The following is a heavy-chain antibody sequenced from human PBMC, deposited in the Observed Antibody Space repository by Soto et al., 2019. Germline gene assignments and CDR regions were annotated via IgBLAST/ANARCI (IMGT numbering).Heavy chain of an antibody. J-gene: IGHJ4*02. CDR2: ISYDGSNK. D-gene: IGHD2-2*01. V-gene: IGHV3-30-3*01. CDR3: ARDYAQGIDY. CDR1: GFTFSSYA. Sequence: GESLRLSCAASGFTFSSYAMHWVRQAPGKGLEWVAVISYDGSNKYYADSVKGRFTISRDNSKNTLYLQMNSLRAEDTAVYYCARDYAQGIDYWGQGTLVTVSS.